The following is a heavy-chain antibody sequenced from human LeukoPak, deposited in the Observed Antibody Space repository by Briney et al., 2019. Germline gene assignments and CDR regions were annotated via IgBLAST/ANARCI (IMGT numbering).Heavy chain of an antibody. Sequence: GGSLRLSCAVSGFTFSDYYMSWIRQAPGKGLEWVSYISSSGTTIYYTDSVKGRFTISRDNAKNSLYLQMNSLRAEDTAVYYCARGAVRDYYYYGMDVWGQGTTVTVSS. D-gene: IGHD6-19*01. CDR1: GFTFSDYY. CDR2: ISSSGTTI. V-gene: IGHV3-11*01. CDR3: ARGAVRDYYYYGMDV. J-gene: IGHJ6*02.